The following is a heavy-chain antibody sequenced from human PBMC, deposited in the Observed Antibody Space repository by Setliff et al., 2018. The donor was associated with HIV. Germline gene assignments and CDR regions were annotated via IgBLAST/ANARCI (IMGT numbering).Heavy chain of an antibody. CDR2: ISPYNGDT. D-gene: IGHD3-22*01. Sequence: GASVKVSCKASGYSFKTYGISWVRQAPGQGLEWMGWISPYNGDTRYAQKFQGRVTLTTDTTTNTAYMEVRTLGSDDTAVYYCARGISRDSSGYYRDEYFQHWGQGTLVTVSS. CDR3: ARGISRDSSGYYRDEYFQH. V-gene: IGHV1-18*01. J-gene: IGHJ1*01. CDR1: GYSFKTYG.